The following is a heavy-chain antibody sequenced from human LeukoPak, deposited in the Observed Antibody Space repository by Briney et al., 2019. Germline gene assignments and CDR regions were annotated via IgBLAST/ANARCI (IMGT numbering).Heavy chain of an antibody. CDR3: ARAVEVRSSRYYYYGMDV. Sequence: GASVKVSCKASGGTFSSYAISWVRQAPGQRLEWMGGIIPIFGTANYAQKFQGRVTITADKSTSTAYMELSSLRSEDTAVYYCARAVEVRSSRYYYYGMDVWGKGTTVTVSS. V-gene: IGHV1-69*06. J-gene: IGHJ6*04. D-gene: IGHD3-10*01. CDR2: IIPIFGTA. CDR1: GGTFSSYA.